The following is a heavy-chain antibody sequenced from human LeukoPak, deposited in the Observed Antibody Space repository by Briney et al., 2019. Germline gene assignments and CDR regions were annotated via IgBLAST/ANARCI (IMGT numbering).Heavy chain of an antibody. V-gene: IGHV3-11*01. Sequence: GGSLRLSCAASGFTFSDYYMSWIRQAPGKGLEWVSYISSSGSTIYYADSVKGRFTISRDNAKNSLYLQMNSLRAEDTAVYYCARDCGYSSSSHFFELAYYYYGMDVWGQGTTVTVSS. CDR3: ARDCGYSSSSHFFELAYYYYGMDV. D-gene: IGHD6-6*01. CDR2: ISSSGSTI. CDR1: GFTFSDYY. J-gene: IGHJ6*02.